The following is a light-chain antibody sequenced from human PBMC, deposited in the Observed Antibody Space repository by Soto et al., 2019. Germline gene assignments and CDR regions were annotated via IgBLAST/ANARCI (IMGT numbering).Light chain of an antibody. Sequence: QSVLTQPPSVSGAPGQRVTISCTGNSSNIGAGYDVHWYQQLPGTAPKLLIYGNSNRPSGVPDRFSGSKSGTSASLAITGLQAEDEADYYCQSYDSSLSAHVFGTGTKVTVL. CDR1: SSNIGAGYD. J-gene: IGLJ1*01. CDR3: QSYDSSLSAHV. CDR2: GNS. V-gene: IGLV1-40*01.